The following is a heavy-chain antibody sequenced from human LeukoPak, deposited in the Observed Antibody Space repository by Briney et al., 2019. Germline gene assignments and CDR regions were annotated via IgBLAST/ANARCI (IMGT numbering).Heavy chain of an antibody. V-gene: IGHV1-8*01. CDR3: ARFDYDLWSGAEY. CDR2: MNPNSGNT. Sequence: GASVKVSCKASGYTFTSYDINWVRQATGQGLEWMGWMNPNSGNTGYAQKFQGRVTMTRNTSISTAYMALSRLRSDDTAMYYCARFDYDLWSGAEYWGQGTPVTVSS. J-gene: IGHJ4*02. CDR1: GYTFTSYD. D-gene: IGHD3-3*01.